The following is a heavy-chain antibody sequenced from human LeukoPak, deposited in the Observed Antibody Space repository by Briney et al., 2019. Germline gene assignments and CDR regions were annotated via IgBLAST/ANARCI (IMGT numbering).Heavy chain of an antibody. D-gene: IGHD6-19*01. CDR1: GYSFTGYW. Sequence: GESLKISCKGSGYSFTGYWIGWVRQMPGKGLEWMGIIYPGDSDTRYSPSFQGQVTISADKSISTAYLQWNSLKASDTAMYYCARRPRGSGWPYYFDYWGQGTLVTVSS. CDR2: IYPGDSDT. J-gene: IGHJ4*02. V-gene: IGHV5-51*01. CDR3: ARRPRGSGWPYYFDY.